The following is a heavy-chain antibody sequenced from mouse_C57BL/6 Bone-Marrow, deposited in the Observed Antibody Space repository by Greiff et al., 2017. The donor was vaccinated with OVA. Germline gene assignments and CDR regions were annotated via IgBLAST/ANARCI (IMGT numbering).Heavy chain of an antibody. CDR2: ISDGGSYT. CDR3: TRDYYYLYYFYY. J-gene: IGHJ2*01. V-gene: IGHV5-4*01. D-gene: IGHD2-1*01. CDR1: GFTFSSYA. Sequence: EVKLVESGGGLVKPGGSLKLSCAASGFTFSSYAMSWVRQTPDKRLEWVATISDGGSYTYYPDHVKGRFTISRDHAKNTLYLQMRLLTLEDTAEYYGTRDYYYLYYFYYWGQGTTLTVSS.